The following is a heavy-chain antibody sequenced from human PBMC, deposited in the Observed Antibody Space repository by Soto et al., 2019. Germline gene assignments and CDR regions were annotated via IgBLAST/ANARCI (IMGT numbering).Heavy chain of an antibody. CDR3: ARAGFCSTTSCSDAFDI. V-gene: IGHV1-3*01. Sequence: GASVKVSCKASGYTFNKYPMHWVRQAPGQRPEWMGWINAGNGNTKFSQRFQGRVTITRDTSANIAYMELSSLTSEDTAVYYCARAGFCSTTSCSDAFDIWGQGTMVTVSS. CDR2: INAGNGNT. J-gene: IGHJ3*02. CDR1: GYTFNKYP. D-gene: IGHD2-2*01.